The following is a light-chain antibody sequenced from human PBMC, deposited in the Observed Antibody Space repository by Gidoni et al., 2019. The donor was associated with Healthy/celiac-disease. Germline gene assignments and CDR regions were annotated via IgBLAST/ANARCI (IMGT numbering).Light chain of an antibody. Sequence: DIQMTQSPSTLSASVGDRVTITCRASQSISSWLACSQQKPGKAPKLLIYKASSLESGVPSRVRGSGSGTEFTLTISSLQPDDFATYYCQQYNSYSPTFXXXTKVEIK. V-gene: IGKV1-5*03. J-gene: IGKJ1*01. CDR3: QQYNSYSPT. CDR1: QSISSW. CDR2: KAS.